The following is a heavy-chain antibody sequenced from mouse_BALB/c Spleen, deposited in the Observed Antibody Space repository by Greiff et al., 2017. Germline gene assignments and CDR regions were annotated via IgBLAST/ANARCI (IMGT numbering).Heavy chain of an antibody. V-gene: IGHV1-69*02. CDR2: IDPSDSYT. Sequence: VQLQQSGAELVKPGASVKLSCKASGYTFTSYWMHWVKQRPGQGLEWIGEIDPSDSYTNYNQKFKGKATLTADKSSSTAYMQLSSLTSEDSAVYYCARKWLAWYFDVWGAGTTVTVSS. J-gene: IGHJ1*01. CDR3: ARKWLAWYFDV. CDR1: GYTFTSYW. D-gene: IGHD2-2*01.